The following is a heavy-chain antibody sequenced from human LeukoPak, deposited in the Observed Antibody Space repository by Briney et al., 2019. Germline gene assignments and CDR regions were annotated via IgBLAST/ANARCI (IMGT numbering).Heavy chain of an antibody. J-gene: IGHJ4*02. Sequence: GGSLRLSCAASGFNFDDYGMTWLGQAPGRGLEWVSGVNWSGSSTNYADSVKGRFTISRDSATNSLYLQMNSLRAENTALYYCARAHNYDGRYYYYAFSDYWGQGTLVTVSS. V-gene: IGHV3-20*04. CDR2: VNWSGSST. CDR3: ARAHNYDGRYYYYAFSDY. CDR1: GFNFDDYG. D-gene: IGHD3-22*01.